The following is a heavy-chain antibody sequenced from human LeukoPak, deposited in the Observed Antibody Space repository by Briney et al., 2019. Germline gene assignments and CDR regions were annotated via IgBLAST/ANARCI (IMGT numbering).Heavy chain of an antibody. CDR1: GFTFSSYG. CDR3: AKRFGWTADSYYYYGMDV. D-gene: IGHD3-16*01. J-gene: IGHJ6*02. Sequence: GGSLRLSCAASGFTFSSYGIHWVRQAPGKGLEWVAVISYDGSNKYYADSVKGRFTISRDNSKNTLYLQMNSLRAEDTAVYYCAKRFGWTADSYYYYGMDVWGQGTTVTVSS. CDR2: ISYDGSNK. V-gene: IGHV3-30*18.